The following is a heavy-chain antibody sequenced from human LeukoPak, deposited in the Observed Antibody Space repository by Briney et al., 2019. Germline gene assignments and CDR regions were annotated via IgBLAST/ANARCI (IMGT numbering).Heavy chain of an antibody. V-gene: IGHV3-33*01. J-gene: IGHJ4*02. CDR3: ARGYYDSSGCLDY. CDR2: IWYDGGNK. Sequence: GGSLRLSCAASGFTFSDSGMHWVRQAPGKGLEWVAVIWYDGGNKFYADSVKGRFTISRDNSKNTLYLQMNSLRAEDTAVYYCARGYYDSSGCLDYWGLGTLVTVSS. D-gene: IGHD3-22*01. CDR1: GFTFSDSG.